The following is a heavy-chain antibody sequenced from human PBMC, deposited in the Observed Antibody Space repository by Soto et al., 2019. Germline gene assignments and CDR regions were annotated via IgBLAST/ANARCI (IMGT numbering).Heavy chain of an antibody. CDR1: GGSIRNGDYY. CDR2: VYYSGTT. D-gene: IGHD1-26*01. V-gene: IGHV4-30-4*01. Sequence: QVQLQEWGPGLVKPSQTLSLTCTVSGGSIRNGDYYWGWIRQPPGKGLEWIGYVYYSGTTYSHPSLKSRVTISVDTSENEFSLRLSSVTAADTAVYDCVTVNLVGAAYYFDYWGPGTLVTVSS. J-gene: IGHJ4*02. CDR3: VTVNLVGAAYYFDY.